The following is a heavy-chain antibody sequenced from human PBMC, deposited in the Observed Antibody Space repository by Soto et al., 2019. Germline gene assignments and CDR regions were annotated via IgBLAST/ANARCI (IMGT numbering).Heavy chain of an antibody. Sequence: ALVQVSCKASGCTFTSYGISWVRLAPGQGLEWMGWISAYNGNTNYAQKLQGRVTMTTDTSTSPAYMELRGLRSDDTAVYYCARTQQLETYFDYWGQGTLVTVSS. V-gene: IGHV1-18*04. CDR1: GCTFTSYG. CDR3: ARTQQLETYFDY. D-gene: IGHD6-13*01. J-gene: IGHJ4*02. CDR2: ISAYNGNT.